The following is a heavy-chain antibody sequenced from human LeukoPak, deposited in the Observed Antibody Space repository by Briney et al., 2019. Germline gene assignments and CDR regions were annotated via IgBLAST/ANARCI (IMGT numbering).Heavy chain of an antibody. Sequence: GGSLRLSCAASGLTFSTYWMNWVRQAPGKGLEWVANIKEDGSEKYYVGSVKGRFTISRDNAKNSVYLQMNSLRAEDTAIYYCARNARDPGDYWGQGTVVTVSS. CDR3: ARNARDPGDY. J-gene: IGHJ4*02. D-gene: IGHD2-2*01. V-gene: IGHV3-7*01. CDR2: IKEDGSEK. CDR1: GLTFSTYW.